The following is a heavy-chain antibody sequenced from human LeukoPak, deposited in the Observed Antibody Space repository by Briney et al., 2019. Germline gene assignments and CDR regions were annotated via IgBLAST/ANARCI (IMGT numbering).Heavy chain of an antibody. J-gene: IGHJ3*02. CDR3: ARRIPAGIGAFDM. V-gene: IGHV1-2*02. D-gene: IGHD2-2*02. CDR1: GYTFTAYY. Sequence: ASVKVSCKASGYTFTAYYMHWVRQAPGQGLEWMGWINPNSGGTNYAQKFQGRVTTTRDTSISTAYMELSRLRPDDTAVYYCARRIPAGIGAFDMWGQGTMVTVSS. CDR2: INPNSGGT.